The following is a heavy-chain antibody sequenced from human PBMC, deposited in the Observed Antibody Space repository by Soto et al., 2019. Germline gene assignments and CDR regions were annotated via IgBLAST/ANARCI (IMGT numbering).Heavy chain of an antibody. CDR2: IIPIFGTA. D-gene: IGHD2-15*01. J-gene: IGHJ6*02. Sequence: QVQLVQSGAEVKKPGSSVKVSCKASGGTFSSYAISWVRQAPGQGLEWMGGIIPIFGTANYAQKFQGRVTITADESTSTAYVELSSLRSEDTAVYYCARDLYCSGGSCYHYYGMDVWGQGTTVTVSS. CDR3: ARDLYCSGGSCYHYYGMDV. V-gene: IGHV1-69*12. CDR1: GGTFSSYA.